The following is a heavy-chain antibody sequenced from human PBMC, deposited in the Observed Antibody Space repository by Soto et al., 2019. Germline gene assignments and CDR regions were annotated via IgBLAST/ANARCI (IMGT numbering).Heavy chain of an antibody. V-gene: IGHV3-33*01. CDR2: IWYDGSNK. D-gene: IGHD4-4*01. CDR3: AREGGTTTVYYYYGMDV. CDR1: GFTFNSYG. J-gene: IGHJ6*02. Sequence: GESLRLSCAASGFTFNSYGMHCVRQAPGKGLEWVAVIWYDGSNKYYADSVKGRFTISRDDSKNTLYLQMNSLRAEDTAVYYCAREGGTTTVYYYYGMDVWGQGTTVTVSS.